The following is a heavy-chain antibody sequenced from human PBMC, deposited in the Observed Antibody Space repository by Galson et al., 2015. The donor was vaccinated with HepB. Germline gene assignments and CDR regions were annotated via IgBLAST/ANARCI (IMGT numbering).Heavy chain of an antibody. V-gene: IGHV4-39*01. CDR2: ISYSGST. Sequence: SETLPLTCTVSGGSISSSSYYWGWIRQPPGKGLEWIGSISYSGSTYYNPSLKSRVTISVDTSKNQFSLKLSSVTAADTAVYYCARLAIAVADYYYGMDVWGQGTTVTVSS. D-gene: IGHD6-19*01. CDR1: GGSISSSSYY. CDR3: ARLAIAVADYYYGMDV. J-gene: IGHJ6*02.